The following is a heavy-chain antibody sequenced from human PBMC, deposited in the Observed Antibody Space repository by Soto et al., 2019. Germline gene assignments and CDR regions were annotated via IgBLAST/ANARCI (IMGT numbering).Heavy chain of an antibody. Sequence: PSETLSLTCAVSGGSISSGGYFWSWIRQPPGKGLEWIGYIYHSGSTYYNPSLKSRVTILVDTSKNQFSLNLSTVTAADTAVYYCARQGRGSSLTADYWGQGTLVTVSS. CDR3: ARQGRGSSLTADY. D-gene: IGHD3-10*01. V-gene: IGHV4-30-2*01. CDR2: IYHSGST. J-gene: IGHJ4*02. CDR1: GGSISSGGYF.